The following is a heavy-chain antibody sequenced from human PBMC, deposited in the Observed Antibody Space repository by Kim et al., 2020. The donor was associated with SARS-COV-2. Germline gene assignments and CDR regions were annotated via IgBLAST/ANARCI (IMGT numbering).Heavy chain of an antibody. D-gene: IGHD6-19*01. CDR1: GGTFSSYA. Sequence: SVKVSCKASGGTFSSYAISWVRQAPGQGLEWMGGIIPIFGTANYAQKFQGRVTITADESTSTAYMELSSLRSEDTAVYHCARADGEEWLVLDYWGQGTLVTVSS. CDR2: IIPIFGTA. CDR3: ARADGEEWLVLDY. J-gene: IGHJ4*02. V-gene: IGHV1-69*13.